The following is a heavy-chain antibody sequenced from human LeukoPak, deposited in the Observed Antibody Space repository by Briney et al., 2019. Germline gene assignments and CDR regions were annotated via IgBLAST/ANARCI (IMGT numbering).Heavy chain of an antibody. CDR1: GGTFSSYT. CDR2: IIPILGIA. V-gene: IGHV1-69*02. Sequence: SVKVSCKASGGTFSSYTISWVRQAPGQGLEWMGRIIPILGIANYAQKFQGRVAITADKSTSTAYMELSSLRSEDTAVYYCTHYSNYRYYFDYWGQGTLVTVSS. D-gene: IGHD4-11*01. CDR3: THYSNYRYYFDY. J-gene: IGHJ4*02.